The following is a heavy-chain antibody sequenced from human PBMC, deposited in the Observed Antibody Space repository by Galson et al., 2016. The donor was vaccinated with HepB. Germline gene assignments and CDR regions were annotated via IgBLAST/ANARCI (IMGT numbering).Heavy chain of an antibody. V-gene: IGHV3-23*01. D-gene: IGHD3-3*01. J-gene: IGHJ4*02. CDR1: GFTFSGVA. CDR2: ISHSGSST. CDR3: AKVKSGYTYFDY. Sequence: LRLSCAISGFTFSGVAMSWVRQAPGGGLEWVSTISHSGSSTYYPDSVRGRFTISRDTSRNTLYLHMNSLRAEDTAVYYCAKVKSGYTYFDYWGQGTLVTVSS.